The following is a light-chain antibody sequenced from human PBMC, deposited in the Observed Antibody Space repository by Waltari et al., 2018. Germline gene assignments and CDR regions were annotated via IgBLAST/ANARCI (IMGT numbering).Light chain of an antibody. J-gene: IGKJ3*01. CDR1: QNLLDGNGYKY. V-gene: IGKV2-28*01. CDR3: LQALQVPAT. CDR2: LGS. Sequence: DIVMTQSPLSLPVTLGEPASISCRSSQNLLDGNGYKYLDWYVQKPGPSPQVLIYLGSNRASGVPDRISGSGSGTDFTLKISRVEADDVGIYYCLQALQVPATFGPGTRVEIK.